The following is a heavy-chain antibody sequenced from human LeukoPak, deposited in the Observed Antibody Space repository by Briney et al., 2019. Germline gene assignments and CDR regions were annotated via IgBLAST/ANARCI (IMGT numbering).Heavy chain of an antibody. D-gene: IGHD3-10*01. Sequence: SETLSLTCAASVGSINNYFWSWIRPPAGKGLEWIGRIYSSGSTNYNPSLKSRVTISVDTSKNQFSLRLSSVTAADTAVYYCARWRSGSLDYWGQGTLVTVSS. V-gene: IGHV4-4*07. CDR2: IYSSGST. CDR1: VGSINNYF. CDR3: ARWRSGSLDY. J-gene: IGHJ4*02.